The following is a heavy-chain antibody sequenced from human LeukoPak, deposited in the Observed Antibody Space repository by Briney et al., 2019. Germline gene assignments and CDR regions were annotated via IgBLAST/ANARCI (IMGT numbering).Heavy chain of an antibody. Sequence: GGSLRLSCAASGFTFNNFGMHWVRQAPGKWLEWVSFIGYEGDHKYYADSVKGRFTISKDNSKATLYLQMNSRRPEDTAVYYCAKDLHGGYSSDYWGQGTLVTVFS. CDR3: AKDLHGGYSSDY. V-gene: IGHV3-30*02. CDR1: GFTFNNFG. D-gene: IGHD4-23*01. J-gene: IGHJ4*02. CDR2: IGYEGDHK.